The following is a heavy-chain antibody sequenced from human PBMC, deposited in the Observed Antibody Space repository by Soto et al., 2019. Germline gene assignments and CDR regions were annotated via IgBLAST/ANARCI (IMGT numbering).Heavy chain of an antibody. Sequence: SETLSLTCTVSGGSISSSSYYWSWIRQPPGKGLEWIGEINHSGSTNYNPSLKSRVTISVDTSKNQFSLKLSSVTAADTAVYYCARGYPYGDHIYHFAYSGQGTLVTVSS. D-gene: IGHD4-17*01. CDR3: ARGYPYGDHIYHFAY. CDR2: INHSGST. CDR1: GGSISSSSYY. J-gene: IGHJ4*02. V-gene: IGHV4-39*07.